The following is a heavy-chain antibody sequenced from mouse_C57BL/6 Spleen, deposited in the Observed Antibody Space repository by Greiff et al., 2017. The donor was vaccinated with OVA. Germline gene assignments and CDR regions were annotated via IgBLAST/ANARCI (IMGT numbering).Heavy chain of an antibody. V-gene: IGHV5-16*01. CDR1: GFTFSDYY. J-gene: IGHJ2*01. Sequence: EVKLVESEGGLVQPGSSMKLSCTASGFTFSDYYMAWVRQVPEKGLEWVANINYYGSSTYYLDSLKSRFIISRDNAKNILYLQMSRLKAEDTATYYCARGLLRFDYWGQGTTLTVSS. D-gene: IGHD2-12*01. CDR3: ARGLLRFDY. CDR2: INYYGSST.